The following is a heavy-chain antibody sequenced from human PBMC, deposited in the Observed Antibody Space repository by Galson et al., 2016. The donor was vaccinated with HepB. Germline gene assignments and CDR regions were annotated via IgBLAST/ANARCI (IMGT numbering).Heavy chain of an antibody. CDR3: ARRRPGGSMDF. J-gene: IGHJ6*02. CDR1: GAFVSTYY. CDR2: IYTSGST. D-gene: IGHD1-1*01. Sequence: SETLSLTCAVSGAFVSTYYWSWIRQPAGKGLEWIGRIYTSGSTSYNPSLKSRLTISIDKSKNRFSLQLNSVTAADTAVYFCARRRPGGSMDFWGPGTTVTVSS. V-gene: IGHV4-4*07.